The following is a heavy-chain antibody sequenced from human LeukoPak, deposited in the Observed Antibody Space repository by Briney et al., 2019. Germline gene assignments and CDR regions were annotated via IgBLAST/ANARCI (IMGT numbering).Heavy chain of an antibody. V-gene: IGHV4-4*07. CDR2: IYTSGST. CDR1: GGSISSYY. D-gene: IGHD3-22*01. J-gene: IGHJ4*02. Sequence: SETLSLTCTVSGGSISSYYWSWIRQPAGKGLEWTGRIYTSGSTNYNPSLKSRVTMSVDTSKNQFSLKLSSVTAADTAVYYCARDGYYYDSSGYSYYFDYWGQGTLVTVSS. CDR3: ARDGYYYDSSGYSYYFDY.